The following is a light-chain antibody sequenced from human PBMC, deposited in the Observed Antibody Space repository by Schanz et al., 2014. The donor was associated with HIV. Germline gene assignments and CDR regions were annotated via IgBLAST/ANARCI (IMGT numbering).Light chain of an antibody. V-gene: IGKV3-11*01. Sequence: EIVMTQSPATLSLSPGERATLSCRASQSVSKYLAWYQQKPGQAPRLLIYDASIRATGVPARFSGSGSGTDFTLTISSLEPEDFAVYYCQQRSDWPPWTFGQGTKVEFK. CDR2: DAS. CDR1: QSVSKY. CDR3: QQRSDWPPWT. J-gene: IGKJ1*01.